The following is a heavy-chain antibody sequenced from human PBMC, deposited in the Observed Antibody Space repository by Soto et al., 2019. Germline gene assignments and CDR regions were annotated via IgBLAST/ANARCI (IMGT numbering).Heavy chain of an antibody. CDR2: INHSGST. V-gene: IGHV4-34*01. CDR3: ARGRGMGQWLPSNWFDP. CDR1: GGSFSGYY. Sequence: PSETLSLTCAVYGGSFSGYYWSWVRQPPGKGLEWIGEINHSGSTNYNPSLKSRVTISVDTSKNQFSLKLSSVTAADTAVYYCARGRGMGQWLPSNWFDPWGQGTLVTVS. D-gene: IGHD6-19*01. J-gene: IGHJ5*02.